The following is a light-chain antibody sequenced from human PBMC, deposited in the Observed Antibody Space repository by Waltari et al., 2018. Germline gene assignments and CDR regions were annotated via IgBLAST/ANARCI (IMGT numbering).Light chain of an antibody. CDR3: QQYGSSPWT. CDR2: GAS. V-gene: IGKV3-20*01. J-gene: IGKJ1*01. Sequence: DMVLTHSPGTSSSSPGERATLSCRASRSVDSCFLAWYQQKPGQAPRLLIYGASSGAAGIPDRFSGSGSGTDFTLTIRRLEPEDFAVYYCQQYGSSPWTFGQGTKVEFK. CDR1: RSVDSCF.